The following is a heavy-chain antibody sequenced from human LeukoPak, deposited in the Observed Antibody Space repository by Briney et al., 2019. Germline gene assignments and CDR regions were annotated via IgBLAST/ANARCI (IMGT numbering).Heavy chain of an antibody. Sequence: ASVKVSCKASGYTFTGFFIHWVRQAPGQGLEWMGWINPNSGGTNYAQKFQGRVTMTRDTSISTAYMELSRLRSDDTAVYYCAKGVDGDFDYWGQGTLVTVSS. CDR1: GYTFTGFF. CDR2: INPNSGGT. J-gene: IGHJ4*02. V-gene: IGHV1-2*02. CDR3: AKGVDGDFDY. D-gene: IGHD6-19*01.